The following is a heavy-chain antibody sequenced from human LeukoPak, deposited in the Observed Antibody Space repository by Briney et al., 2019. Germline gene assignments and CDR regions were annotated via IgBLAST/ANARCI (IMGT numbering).Heavy chain of an antibody. CDR2: IYYSGST. Sequence: SETLSLTCTVSGGSISSYYWSWIRQPPGRGLQWIGYIYYSGSTNYNPSLKSRVTISVDTSKNQFSLKLSSVTAADTAVYYCARGAVIAAADEYYYGMDVWGQGTTVTVSS. CDR1: GGSISSYY. V-gene: IGHV4-59*01. D-gene: IGHD6-13*01. J-gene: IGHJ6*02. CDR3: ARGAVIAAADEYYYGMDV.